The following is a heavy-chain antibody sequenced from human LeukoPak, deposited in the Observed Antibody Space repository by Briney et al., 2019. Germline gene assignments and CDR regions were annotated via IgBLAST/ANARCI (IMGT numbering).Heavy chain of an antibody. CDR3: AKDLYTRYCSGGSCYGALDY. CDR2: ISYDGSNK. V-gene: IGHV3-30*18. Sequence: PGGSLRLSCAASGFTFSSYGMHWVRQAPGKGLEWVAVISYDGSNKYYADSVKGRFTISRDNSKNTLYLQMNSLRAEDTAVYYCAKDLYTRYCSGGSCYGALDYWGQGTLVTVSS. J-gene: IGHJ4*02. CDR1: GFTFSSYG. D-gene: IGHD2-15*01.